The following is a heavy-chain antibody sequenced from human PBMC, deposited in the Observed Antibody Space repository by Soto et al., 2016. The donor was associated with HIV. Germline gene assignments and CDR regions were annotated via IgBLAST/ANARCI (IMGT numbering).Heavy chain of an antibody. CDR1: IQFKSYS. CDR2: IRSSRNYI. D-gene: IGHD3-9*01. Sequence: EVQLVESGEAWSSPGVPETLLCSLWIQFKSYSMNWVRQAPGKGLEWVSSIRSSRNYIFYAEAVKGRFTISRDTDKNFLXLHMKSLGAADTAVYYCARATHLDILSGLYDAFDYLGPGDNGHRLF. CDR3: ARATHLDILSGLYDAFDY. V-gene: IGHV3-21*01. J-gene: IGHJ3*02.